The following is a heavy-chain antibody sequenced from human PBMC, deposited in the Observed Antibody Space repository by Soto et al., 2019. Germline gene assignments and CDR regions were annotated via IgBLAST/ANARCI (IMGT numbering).Heavy chain of an antibody. Sequence: PSETLSLTCTVSGDSISTDYWSWIRQSPGKGLEWIGFYYGGGTNYNPSLKSRVTISVDTPKNQFSLKLSSVTAADTAVYYCAKNWNWGSLVHWGQGTLVTVSS. CDR1: GDSISTDY. CDR3: AKNWNWGSLVH. CDR2: YYGGGT. V-gene: IGHV4-59*08. D-gene: IGHD7-27*01. J-gene: IGHJ4*02.